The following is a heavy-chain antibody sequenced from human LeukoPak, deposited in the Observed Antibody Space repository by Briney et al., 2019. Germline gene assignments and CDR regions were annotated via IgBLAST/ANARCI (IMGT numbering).Heavy chain of an antibody. Sequence: PGGSLRLSCAASGFTFSDYAMHWVRQAPGKGLERVAVISYDGSNECYADSVKGRFTISRDNSKNTLYLQMNSLRGEDTAVYYCARGAPRNYDFWSGPFDYWGQGSLVTVSS. D-gene: IGHD3-3*01. CDR3: ARGAPRNYDFWSGPFDY. CDR1: GFTFSDYA. CDR2: ISYDGSNE. V-gene: IGHV3-30-3*01. J-gene: IGHJ4*02.